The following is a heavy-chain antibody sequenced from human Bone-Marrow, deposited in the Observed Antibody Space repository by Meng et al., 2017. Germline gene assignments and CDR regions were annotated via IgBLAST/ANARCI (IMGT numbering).Heavy chain of an antibody. D-gene: IGHD6-19*01. V-gene: IGHV4/OR15-8*02. CDR3: ASWIYSCGWQ. Sequence: GLFNPSESLSLTCVVPGGSISRIDWWSWGRQPPGKGLEWIGEIYHGGDTNYNPSLKSRVTIAIDKSKNQFSLKLSSVTAADTAVYYCASWIYSCGWQWGQGALVTVSS. CDR1: GGSISRIDW. CDR2: IYHGGDT. J-gene: IGHJ4*02.